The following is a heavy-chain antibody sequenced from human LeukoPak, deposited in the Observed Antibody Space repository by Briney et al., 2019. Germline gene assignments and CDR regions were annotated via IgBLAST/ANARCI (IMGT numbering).Heavy chain of an antibody. J-gene: IGHJ1*01. D-gene: IGHD2-15*01. CDR3: ARDSAVDCSGGSCYSDFQH. V-gene: IGHV3-21*01. CDR2: ISSSSSYI. Sequence: GGSLRLSCAASGFTFSSYRMNWVRQAPGKGLEWVSSISSSSSYIYYADSVKGRFTISRDNAKNSLYLQMNSLRAEDTAVYYCARDSAVDCSGGSCYSDFQHWGQGTLVTVSS. CDR1: GFTFSSYR.